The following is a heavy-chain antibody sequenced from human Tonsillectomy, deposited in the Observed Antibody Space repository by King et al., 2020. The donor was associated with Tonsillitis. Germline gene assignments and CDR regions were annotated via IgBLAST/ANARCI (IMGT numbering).Heavy chain of an antibody. CDR2: MNPNSRNT. J-gene: IGHJ4*02. CDR1: GYTFTSYD. CDR3: ARSPTNYGGNSFDY. V-gene: IGHV1-8*01. D-gene: IGHD2-21*01. Sequence: QLVQSGAEVKKPGASVKVSCKASGYTFTSYDINWVRQATGQGLEWVGWMNPNSRNTGYAQKFQGRVTMTWNTSISTAYMELSSLRSEDTAVFYCARSPTNYGGNSFDYWGQGTLVTVSS.